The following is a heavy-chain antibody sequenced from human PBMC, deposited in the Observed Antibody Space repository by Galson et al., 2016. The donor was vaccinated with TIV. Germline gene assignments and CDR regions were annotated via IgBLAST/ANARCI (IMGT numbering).Heavy chain of an antibody. CDR1: GFTFSTSG. D-gene: IGHD6-13*01. Sequence: SLRLSCAASGFTFSTSGMHWVRQAPGKGLEWVAVTSYNGVNKYYAASVKGRFTISRDNSKNTLHLQMNSLRAEDTAVYYCAKCRRGYDSSWFPRAAYYYYAMDVWGQGTTVTVSS. V-gene: IGHV3-30*18. CDR3: AKCRRGYDSSWFPRAAYYYYAMDV. CDR2: TSYNGVNK. J-gene: IGHJ6*02.